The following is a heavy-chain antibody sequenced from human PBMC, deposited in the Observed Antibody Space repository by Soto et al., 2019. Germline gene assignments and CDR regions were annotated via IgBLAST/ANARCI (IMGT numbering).Heavy chain of an antibody. CDR1: GGTFSSYA. V-gene: IGHV1-69*12. CDR2: IIPIFGTA. CDR3: ARGVPGIAVAGYFDY. J-gene: IGHJ4*02. D-gene: IGHD6-19*01. Sequence: QVQLVQSGAEVKKPGSSVKVSCKASGGTFSSYAISWVRQAPGQGLEWMGGIIPIFGTANYAQKFQGRVTITADESTSTAYMELRSLRSDDTAVYYCARGVPGIAVAGYFDYWGQGTLVTVSS.